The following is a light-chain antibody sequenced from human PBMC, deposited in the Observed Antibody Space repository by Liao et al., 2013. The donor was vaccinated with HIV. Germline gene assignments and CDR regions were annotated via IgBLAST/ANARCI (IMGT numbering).Light chain of an antibody. CDR1: NIGIKS. J-gene: IGLJ1*01. CDR2: YDS. CDR3: QLWDSSSDHPYV. V-gene: IGLV3-21*01. Sequence: SYELTQPPSVSVAPGKTARIPCGGSNIGIKSVHWYQQKPGQAPMLVISYDSDRPSGIPERFSGSNSGNTATLTISRVEAGDEADFYCQLWDSSSDHPYVFGTGTQVTVL.